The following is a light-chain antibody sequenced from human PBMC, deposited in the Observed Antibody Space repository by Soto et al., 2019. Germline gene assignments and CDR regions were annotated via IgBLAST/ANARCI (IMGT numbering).Light chain of an antibody. V-gene: IGKV3-11*01. J-gene: IGKJ4*01. CDR2: GAS. CDR1: QSVSSY. Sequence: EIVLTQSPATLSLSPGERATLSCRTSQSVSSYLAWYQQKPGQAPRLLIYGASTRATGIPDRFSGSGSGTDFTLTISSLEPEDFAVYYCQQRSNWPPLTFGGGTKVDIK. CDR3: QQRSNWPPLT.